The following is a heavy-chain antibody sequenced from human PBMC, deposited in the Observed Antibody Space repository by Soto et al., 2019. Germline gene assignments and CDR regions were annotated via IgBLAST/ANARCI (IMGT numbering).Heavy chain of an antibody. CDR3: ARDRYCISTSCYERGNWFDP. D-gene: IGHD2-2*01. CDR1: GFTFSSYA. V-gene: IGHV3-30-3*01. J-gene: IGHJ5*02. CDR2: ISYDGSNK. Sequence: QVQPVESGGGEVQPGRSLRLSCAASGFTFSSYAMHWVRQAPGKGLEWVAVISYDGSNKYYADSVKGRFTISRDNSKNTLYLQMNSLRAEDTAVYYCARDRYCISTSCYERGNWFDPWGQGTLVTVSS.